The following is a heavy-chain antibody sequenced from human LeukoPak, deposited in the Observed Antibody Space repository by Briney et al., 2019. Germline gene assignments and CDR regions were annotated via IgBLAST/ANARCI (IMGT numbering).Heavy chain of an antibody. D-gene: IGHD2-2*01. CDR1: GFTVSSNY. Sequence: GGSLRLSCAASGFTVSSNYMSWVRQAPGKGLEWVSVIRYDGFNKNYVDSVKGRFTISRDNSKNTLYLQMNSLRAEDTAVYYCAKGPLAPHIVVVSAAVPFDYWGQGTLVTVSS. V-gene: IGHV3-30*02. CDR3: AKGPLAPHIVVVSAAVPFDY. J-gene: IGHJ4*02. CDR2: IRYDGFNK.